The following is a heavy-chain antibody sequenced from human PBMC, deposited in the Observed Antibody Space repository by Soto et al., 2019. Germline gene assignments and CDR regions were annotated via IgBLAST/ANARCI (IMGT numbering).Heavy chain of an antibody. CDR1: GYSFTSYG. J-gene: IGHJ5*02. CDR3: ARGFRVAATRWWFDP. D-gene: IGHD2-15*01. CDR2: ISADNGNT. Sequence: ASVKVSCKASGYSFTSYGIAWVRQAPGQGLEWMGWISADNGNTNYAQRVQGRVTMTTDTSTSTAYMELRSLRSDDTAVYYCARGFRVAATRWWFDPWGQGTLVTVSS. V-gene: IGHV1-18*01.